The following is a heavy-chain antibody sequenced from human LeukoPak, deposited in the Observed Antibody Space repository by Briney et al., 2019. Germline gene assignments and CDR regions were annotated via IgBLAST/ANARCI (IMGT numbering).Heavy chain of an antibody. CDR2: ISGSGGST. CDR3: AKVSTKRSLIVVVPAGRHFDY. J-gene: IGHJ4*02. CDR1: GFTFSSYA. V-gene: IGHV3-23*01. Sequence: GGSLRLSCAASGFTFSSYAVSWVRQAPGKGLEWVSAISGSGGSTYYADSVKGRFTISRDNSKNTLYLQMNSLRAEDTAVYYCAKVSTKRSLIVVVPAGRHFDYWGQGTLVTVSS. D-gene: IGHD2-2*01.